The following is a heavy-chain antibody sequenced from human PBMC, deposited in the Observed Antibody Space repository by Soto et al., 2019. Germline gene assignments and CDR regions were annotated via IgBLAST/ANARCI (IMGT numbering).Heavy chain of an antibody. D-gene: IGHD2-2*01. Sequence: TLSLTCAVYGGSFSGYYWSWIRQPPGKGLEWIGEINHSGSTNYNPSLKSRVTISVDTSKNQFSLKLSSVTAADTAVYYCARGRKRCSSTSCYDLPGYYYYYYMDVWGKGTTVTVSS. V-gene: IGHV4-34*01. CDR1: GGSFSGYY. J-gene: IGHJ6*03. CDR2: INHSGST. CDR3: ARGRKRCSSTSCYDLPGYYYYYYMDV.